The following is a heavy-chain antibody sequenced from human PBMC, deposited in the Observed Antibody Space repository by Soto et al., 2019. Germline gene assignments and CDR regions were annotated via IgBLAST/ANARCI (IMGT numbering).Heavy chain of an antibody. V-gene: IGHV4-4*02. J-gene: IGHJ4*02. Sequence: QVQLQESGPGLVKPSETLSLTCAVSGGSISTSAWWSWVRQSPGKGLEWIGEIYHSGGTNYNPSLKCRVTISVDKSKNQFSLKLSSVTAADTAVYYCAGRTVAVYRSDFWGQGTLVTVSA. CDR1: GGSISTSAW. CDR2: IYHSGGT. D-gene: IGHD6-19*01. CDR3: AGRTVAVYRSDF.